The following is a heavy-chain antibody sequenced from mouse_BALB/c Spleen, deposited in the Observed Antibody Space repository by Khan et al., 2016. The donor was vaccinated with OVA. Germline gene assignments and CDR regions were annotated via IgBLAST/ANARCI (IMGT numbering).Heavy chain of an antibody. Sequence: QIQLVQSGPELKKPGETVQISCKASGFTFTNYGMNWVRQAPGKGLKWMGWINTYTGEPTFTDDFKGRFAFSLETSASTAYLQINSLKNEDTATYFCARLGYNGTMDVWGQGTSVNVSS. J-gene: IGHJ4*01. D-gene: IGHD2-14*01. CDR1: GFTFTNYG. V-gene: IGHV9-3-1*01. CDR2: INTYTGEP. CDR3: ARLGYNGTMDV.